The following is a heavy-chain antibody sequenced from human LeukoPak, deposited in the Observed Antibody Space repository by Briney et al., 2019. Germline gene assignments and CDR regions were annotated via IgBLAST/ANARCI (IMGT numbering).Heavy chain of an antibody. Sequence: PSETLSLTCAVYGGSFSGYYWSWIRQPPGKGLEWIGEINHSGSTNYNPSLKSRVTTSVDTSKNQFSLQLSSVTAADTAVYYCARANIVVVVAAPNWFDPWGQGTLVTVSS. CDR2: INHSGST. CDR3: ARANIVVVVAAPNWFDP. J-gene: IGHJ5*02. CDR1: GGSFSGYY. D-gene: IGHD2-15*01. V-gene: IGHV4-34*01.